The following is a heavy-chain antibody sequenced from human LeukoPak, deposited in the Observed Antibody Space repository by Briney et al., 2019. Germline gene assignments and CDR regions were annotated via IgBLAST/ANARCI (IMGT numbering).Heavy chain of an antibody. D-gene: IGHD1-26*01. CDR3: AKDGAGSYYGMDV. Sequence: PGGSLRLSCAASGFTFSSYAMSWVPQAPGRGLEWVSAISGSGDRTYYAVSVKGRFTISRDNSKNTVYLQMNSLRAEDTAVYYCAKDGAGSYYGMDVWGQGTTVTVSS. V-gene: IGHV3-23*01. CDR1: GFTFSSYA. J-gene: IGHJ6*02. CDR2: ISGSGDRT.